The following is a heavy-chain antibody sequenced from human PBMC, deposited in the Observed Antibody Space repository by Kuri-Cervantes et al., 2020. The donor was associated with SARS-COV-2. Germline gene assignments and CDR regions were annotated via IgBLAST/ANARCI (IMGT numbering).Heavy chain of an antibody. J-gene: IGHJ4*02. V-gene: IGHV3-21*01. D-gene: IGHD3-22*01. CDR2: ISSSSSYI. CDR3: ARVPYYYDGSGFFYFDY. CDR1: GFTFSSYS. Sequence: GESLKISCAASGFTFSSYSMNWVRQAPGKGLEWVSSISSSSSYIYYADSVKGRFTISRDNSNNTLYLQMNSLRVEDTAVYYCARVPYYYDGSGFFYFDYWGQGTLVTVSS.